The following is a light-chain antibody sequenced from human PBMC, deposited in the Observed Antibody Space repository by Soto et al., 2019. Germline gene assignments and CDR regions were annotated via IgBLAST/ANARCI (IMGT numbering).Light chain of an antibody. V-gene: IGKV3D-15*01. CDR1: QSVSRD. J-gene: IGKJ1*01. CDR3: QQYDNWWT. CDR2: GAS. Sequence: EIVMTQSPATLSVSPGERATLSCRAGQSVSRDLAWYQQKPGQAPRLLIYGASNRATGIPDRFSGSGSGTDFTLTISSLHSEDFGVYYCQQYDNWWTFGQGTKVDIK.